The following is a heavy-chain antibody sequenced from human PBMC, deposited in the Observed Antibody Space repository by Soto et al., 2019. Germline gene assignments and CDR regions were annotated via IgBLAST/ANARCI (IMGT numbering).Heavy chain of an antibody. Sequence: GASLKVSCKASGYTFTSYYMHWVRQAPVQGLEWMGWINPNSGGTNYAQKFQGWVTMTRDTYISTAYMELSRLRSDDTAVYYCARDMHAGFTHASDPWGQGTLVTVAS. CDR3: ARDMHAGFTHASDP. CDR2: INPNSGGT. J-gene: IGHJ5*02. D-gene: IGHD2-8*01. CDR1: GYTFTSYY. V-gene: IGHV1-2*04.